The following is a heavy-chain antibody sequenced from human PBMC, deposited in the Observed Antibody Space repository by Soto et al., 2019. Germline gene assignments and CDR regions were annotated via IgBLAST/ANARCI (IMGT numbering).Heavy chain of an antibody. Sequence: GGSLRLSCAASGFTSTRYSMNWVRQAPGKGLEWVPSISSTTNYIYYGDSMKGRFTISRDNAKNSLYLEMNSLRAEDTAVYYCARESEDLTSNFDYWGQGTLVTVSS. V-gene: IGHV3-21*06. CDR1: GFTSTRYS. CDR3: ARESEDLTSNFDY. CDR2: ISSTTNYI. J-gene: IGHJ4*02.